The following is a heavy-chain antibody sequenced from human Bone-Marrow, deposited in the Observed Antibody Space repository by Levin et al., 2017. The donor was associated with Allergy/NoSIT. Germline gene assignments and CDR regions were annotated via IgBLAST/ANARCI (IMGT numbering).Heavy chain of an antibody. Sequence: PGESLKISCKASGYTFIGYYMHWVRQAPGQGLEWMGQINPNSGGTNYAQKFQGRVTMTRDTSISTGYLELSRLRSDDTAVYYCASSDYGDYTPGYWGQGTLVTVSS. J-gene: IGHJ4*02. CDR1: GYTFIGYY. V-gene: IGHV1-2*06. D-gene: IGHD4-17*01. CDR3: ASSDYGDYTPGY. CDR2: INPNSGGT.